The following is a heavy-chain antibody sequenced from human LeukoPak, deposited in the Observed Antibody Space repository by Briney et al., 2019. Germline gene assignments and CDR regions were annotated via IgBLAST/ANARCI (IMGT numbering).Heavy chain of an antibody. CDR3: AREYGAYGAGMDV. V-gene: IGHV3-30-3*01. CDR2: ISYDGSNK. CDR1: GFTFSSYA. J-gene: IGHJ6*02. Sequence: PGGSLRLSCAASGFTFSSYAMHWVRQAPGKGLEWVAVISYDGSNKCYADSVKGRFTISRDNSKNTLYLQMNSLRAEDTAVYYCAREYGAYGAGMDVWGQGTTVAVSS. D-gene: IGHD4-17*01.